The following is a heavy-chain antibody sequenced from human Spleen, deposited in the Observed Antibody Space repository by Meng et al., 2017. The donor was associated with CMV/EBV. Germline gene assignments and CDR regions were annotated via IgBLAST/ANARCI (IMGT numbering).Heavy chain of an antibody. CDR2: IKQDGSEK. J-gene: IGHJ4*02. CDR3: AKVGSSTRLERD. V-gene: IGHV3-7*01. CDR1: GFTVSSNY. Sequence: GGSLRLSCAASGFTVSSNYMSWVRQAPGKGLVWVANIKQDGSEKYYVDSVKGRFTISRDNVKNSVYLQMNSLRADDTAVYYCAKVGSSTRLERDWGQGTLVTVSS. D-gene: IGHD1-1*01.